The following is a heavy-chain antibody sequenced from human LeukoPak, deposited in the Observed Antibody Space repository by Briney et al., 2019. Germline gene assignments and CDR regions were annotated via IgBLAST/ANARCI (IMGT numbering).Heavy chain of an antibody. J-gene: IGHJ3*02. CDR3: ASSSIAVAGTRGAFDI. V-gene: IGHV3-64*01. Sequence: GGSLRLSCAASGFTFSSYAMHWVRQAPGKGLEYVSAISSNGGSTYYANSVKGRFTISRDNSKNTLYLQMGSLRAEDMAVYYCASSSIAVAGTRGAFDIWGQGTMVTVSS. CDR2: ISSNGGST. CDR1: GFTFSSYA. D-gene: IGHD6-19*01.